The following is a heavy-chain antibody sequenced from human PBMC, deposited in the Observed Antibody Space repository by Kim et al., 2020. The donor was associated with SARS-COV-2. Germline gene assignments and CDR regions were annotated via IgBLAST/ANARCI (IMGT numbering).Heavy chain of an antibody. D-gene: IGHD3-22*01. CDR2: IYYSGST. CDR1: GGSISSSSYY. CDR3: ARVGLGAVLEVNRIPNFDY. J-gene: IGHJ4*02. V-gene: IGHV4-39*01. Sequence: SETLSLTCTVSGGSISSSSYYWGWIRQPPGKGLEWIGSIYYSGSTYYNPSLKSRVTISVNTSKNQFSLKLSSVTAADTAVYYCARVGLGAVLEVNRIPNFDYWGQGTLVTVSS.